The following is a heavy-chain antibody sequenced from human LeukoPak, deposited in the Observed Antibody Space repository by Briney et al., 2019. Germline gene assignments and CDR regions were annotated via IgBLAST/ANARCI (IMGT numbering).Heavy chain of an antibody. J-gene: IGHJ5*02. CDR2: IKEDGGEK. D-gene: IGHD2/OR15-2a*01. CDR1: GFTFSNYW. CDR3: ARDANKFDP. Sequence: PGGSLRLSCAASGFTFSNYWMSWVRQAPGKGLEWVANIKEDGGEKYYVDSVRGRFIISRDNAENSLYLQMNSLRADDTAVYYCARDANKFDPWGQGTLVTVSS. V-gene: IGHV3-7*03.